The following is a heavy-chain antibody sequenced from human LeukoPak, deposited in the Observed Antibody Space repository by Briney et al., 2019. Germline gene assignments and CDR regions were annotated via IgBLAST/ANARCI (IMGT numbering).Heavy chain of an antibody. J-gene: IGHJ4*02. CDR1: GGSISSGGYY. Sequence: PSQTLSLTCTVSGGSISSGGYYWSWIRQHPGKGLEWIGYIYYSGSTYYNPSLKSRVTISVDTSKNQFSLKLSSVTAADTAVYYCAGGCGGDCYSAVFDYWGQGTLVTVSS. CDR2: IYYSGST. D-gene: IGHD2-21*02. V-gene: IGHV4-31*03. CDR3: AGGCGGDCYSAVFDY.